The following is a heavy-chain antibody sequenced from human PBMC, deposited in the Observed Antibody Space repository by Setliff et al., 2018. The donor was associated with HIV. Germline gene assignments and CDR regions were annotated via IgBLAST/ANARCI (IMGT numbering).Heavy chain of an antibody. Sequence: SETLSLTCTVSGGSIRSYYWSWIRQPPGKGLEWIGYIYYSGSTNYNPSLKSRVTISVDTSKNPFSLKLSSVTAADTAVYYCARGLSFYDPGGFDYWGQGTLVTAPQ. J-gene: IGHJ4*02. CDR1: GGSIRSYY. D-gene: IGHD3-22*01. V-gene: IGHV4-59*08. CDR3: ARGLSFYDPGGFDY. CDR2: IYYSGST.